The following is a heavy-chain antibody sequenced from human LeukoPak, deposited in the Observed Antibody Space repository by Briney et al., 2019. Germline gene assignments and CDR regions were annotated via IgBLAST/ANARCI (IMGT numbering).Heavy chain of an antibody. CDR3: ARLGDDYYYYMDV. Sequence: SETLSLTCTVSGGSISSSSYYWGWIRQPPGKGLEWIGSIYYSGSTYYNPSLKSRVTISVDTSKNQFSLKLSSVTAADTAVYYFARLGDDYYYYMDVWGKGTTVTVSS. CDR2: IYYSGST. V-gene: IGHV4-39*01. CDR1: GGSISSSSYY. J-gene: IGHJ6*03.